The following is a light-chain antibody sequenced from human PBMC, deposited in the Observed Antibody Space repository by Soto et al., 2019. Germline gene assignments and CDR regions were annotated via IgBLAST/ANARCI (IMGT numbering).Light chain of an antibody. V-gene: IGKV1-39*01. CDR1: QSISSY. CDR3: QQSYSTRYT. CDR2: GAS. J-gene: IGKJ2*01. Sequence: DIQMTQSPSSLSASVGDRVTITCRASQSISSYLNWYQQKPGKAPKLLIYGASSLQSGVPSRFSGRGSRTDLTLTISSLQPEDFATYYCQQSYSTRYTFGQGTKLEIK.